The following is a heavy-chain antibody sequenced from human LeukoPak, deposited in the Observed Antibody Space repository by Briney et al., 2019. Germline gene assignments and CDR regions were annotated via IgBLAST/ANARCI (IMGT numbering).Heavy chain of an antibody. D-gene: IGHD5-12*01. Sequence: GGSLRLSCAASGFTFSSYAMHWVRQAPGKGLGWVAFIRYDGTTRYYADSVKGRFTISRDNPKNTLYLQMNSLRAEDTAVYYCAKDRGYDYLFDYWGQGTLVTVSS. V-gene: IGHV3-30*02. CDR1: GFTFSSYA. CDR2: IRYDGTTR. CDR3: AKDRGYDYLFDY. J-gene: IGHJ4*02.